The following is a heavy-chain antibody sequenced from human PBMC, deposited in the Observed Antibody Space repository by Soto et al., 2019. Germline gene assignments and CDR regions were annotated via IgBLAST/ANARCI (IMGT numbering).Heavy chain of an antibody. CDR2: ISSSSSYT. CDR3: ARDREYQLPSNWFDP. CDR1: GFTFSDYY. D-gene: IGHD2-2*01. V-gene: IGHV3-11*05. J-gene: IGHJ5*02. Sequence: QVQLVESGGGLVKPGGSLRLSCAASGFTFSDYYMSWIRQAPGKGLEWVSYISSSSSYTNYADSVKGRFTISRDNAKNSLYLKMNSLRAEDTAVYYCARDREYQLPSNWFDPWGQGTLVTVSS.